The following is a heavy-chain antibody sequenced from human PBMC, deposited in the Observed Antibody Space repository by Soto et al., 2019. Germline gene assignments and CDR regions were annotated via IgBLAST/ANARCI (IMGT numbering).Heavy chain of an antibody. D-gene: IGHD3-22*01. J-gene: IGHJ5*02. CDR1: GYTFTSYG. Sequence: GASVKVSCKASGYTFTSYGISWVRQAPGQGLEWMGWISAYNGNTNYAQKLQGRVTMTTDTSTSTAYMELRSLRSDDTAVYYCARDRGYSVQYAVDWFDPWGQGTLVTVSS. CDR3: ARDRGYSVQYAVDWFDP. V-gene: IGHV1-18*01. CDR2: ISAYNGNT.